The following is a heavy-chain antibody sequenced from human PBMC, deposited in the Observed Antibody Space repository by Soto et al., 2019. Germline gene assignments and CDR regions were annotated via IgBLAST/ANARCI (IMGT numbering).Heavy chain of an antibody. Sequence: ASVKVSCKTSGYTFSSYGISWVRQAPGQGLEWMGWISAYNGNTNYAQKFQGRVTVNRDTSTSTAYMELRSLRSDDTAMYYCARDCSGTGGRINQFDLWGQGNLVTVYS. D-gene: IGHD2-2*01. V-gene: IGHV1-18*01. J-gene: IGHJ4*02. CDR1: GYTFSSYG. CDR3: ARDCSGTGGRINQFDL. CDR2: ISAYNGNT.